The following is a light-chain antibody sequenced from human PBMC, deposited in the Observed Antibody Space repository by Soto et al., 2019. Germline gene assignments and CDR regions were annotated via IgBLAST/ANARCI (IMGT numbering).Light chain of an antibody. J-gene: IGLJ1*01. Sequence: QSALTQPASVSGSPGQSITISCTGTSSDVGGYNYVSWYQQHPGKAPKIMIYDVSNRPSGVSNRFSGSKSGNTASLTISGLQAEDEADYYCSSYTSSSTRGVFGTGTKVTVL. V-gene: IGLV2-14*01. CDR2: DVS. CDR1: SSDVGGYNY. CDR3: SSYTSSSTRGV.